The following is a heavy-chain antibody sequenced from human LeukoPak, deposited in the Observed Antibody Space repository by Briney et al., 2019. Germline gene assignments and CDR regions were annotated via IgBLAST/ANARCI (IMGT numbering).Heavy chain of an antibody. V-gene: IGHV3-66*01. CDR2: IYSGGST. D-gene: IGHD2-21*01. CDR1: GFTVSSNF. J-gene: IGHJ6*02. CDR3: ARDAIGVAGMDV. Sequence: PGGSLRLSCAASGFTVSSNFMSWVRQAPGKGLGWVSVIYSGGSTYYADSVKGRFTISRDNSKNTLYLQMNSLRAEDTAVYYCARDAIGVAGMDVWGQGTTVTVSS.